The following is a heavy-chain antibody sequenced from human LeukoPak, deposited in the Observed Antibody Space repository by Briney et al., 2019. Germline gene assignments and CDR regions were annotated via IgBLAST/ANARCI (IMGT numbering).Heavy chain of an antibody. V-gene: IGHV4-34*01. Sequence: SETLSLTCAVYGGSFSGYYRSWIRQPPGKGLEWIGEINHSGSTNYNPSLKSRVTISVDTSKNQFSLKLSSVTAADTAVYYCAIIRVDTAMNWFDPWGQGTLVTVSS. J-gene: IGHJ5*02. CDR2: INHSGST. D-gene: IGHD5-18*01. CDR1: GGSFSGYY. CDR3: AIIRVDTAMNWFDP.